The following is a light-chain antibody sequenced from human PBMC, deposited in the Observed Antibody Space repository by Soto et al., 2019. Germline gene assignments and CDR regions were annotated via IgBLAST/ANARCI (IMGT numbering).Light chain of an antibody. CDR1: QSVGSSY. CDR3: QQYGSSPRT. CDR2: GTS. V-gene: IGKV3-20*01. J-gene: IGKJ1*01. Sequence: EIVLTQSPGTLSLSPGERATLSCRASQSVGSSYLAWYQQKPGQAPRLLMFGTSNRATAIPDRFSGSGSGTDVTLTINSLEPEDFAVYYCQQYGSSPRTFGQGTKVEV.